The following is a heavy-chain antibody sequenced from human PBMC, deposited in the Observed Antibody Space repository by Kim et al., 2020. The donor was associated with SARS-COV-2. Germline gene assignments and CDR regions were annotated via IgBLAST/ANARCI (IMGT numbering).Heavy chain of an antibody. Sequence: SETLSLTCAVYGGSFSGYYWSWIRQPPGKGLEWIGEINHSGRTNYNPSLKSRVTISVGKSTNQFSLKLSSVTAADTAVYYCAGLLGYCSRTSCSKRFDY. D-gene: IGHD2-2*01. V-gene: IGHV4-34*01. CDR2: INHSGRT. J-gene: IGHJ4*01. CDR3: AGLLGYCSRTSCSKRFDY. CDR1: GGSFSGYY.